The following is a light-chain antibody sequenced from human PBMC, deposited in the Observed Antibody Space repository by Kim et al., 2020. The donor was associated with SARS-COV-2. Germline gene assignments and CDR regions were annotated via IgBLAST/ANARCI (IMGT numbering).Light chain of an antibody. CDR3: QQTYTTPLT. CDR1: QGISTD. J-gene: IGKJ4*01. CDR2: AAS. V-gene: IGKV1-39*01. Sequence: DIQMTQSPSSLSAFVGDRVTITCRASQGISTDLNWFQQKPGKAPNLLIYAASRLQSGVPSRFSGSGSGTDFTLTITSLQPEDFATYYCQQTYTTPLTFGGGTKVDIK.